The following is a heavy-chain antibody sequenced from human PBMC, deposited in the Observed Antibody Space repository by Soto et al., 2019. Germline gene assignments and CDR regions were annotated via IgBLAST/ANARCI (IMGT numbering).Heavy chain of an antibody. Sequence: QVQLQESGPGLVKPSETLSLTCSVSGGSISNHYWSWIRQPPGQGLEWIGYIYYNGNTNYKPSLKSRVTMSVDTSRNQISLKLTTVTAADTAVYYCTRANWYSEYWGQGTLVTVSS. CDR2: IYYNGNT. J-gene: IGHJ4*02. CDR1: GGSISNHY. D-gene: IGHD7-27*01. CDR3: TRANWYSEY. V-gene: IGHV4-59*11.